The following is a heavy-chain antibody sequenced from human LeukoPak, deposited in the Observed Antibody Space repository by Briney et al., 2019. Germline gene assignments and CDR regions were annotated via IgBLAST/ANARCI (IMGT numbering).Heavy chain of an antibody. D-gene: IGHD3-3*01. CDR2: INSDGSST. Sequence: GGSLRLSCAASGFTFSSYWMHWVRQAPGKGLVWVSRINSDGSSTSYADSVKGRFTISRDNAKNTLYLQMNSLRAEDTAVYYCARGNDFWSGYSWGAWYSDLWGRGTLVTVSS. CDR3: ARGNDFWSGYSWGAWYSDL. CDR1: GFTFSSYW. V-gene: IGHV3-74*01. J-gene: IGHJ2*01.